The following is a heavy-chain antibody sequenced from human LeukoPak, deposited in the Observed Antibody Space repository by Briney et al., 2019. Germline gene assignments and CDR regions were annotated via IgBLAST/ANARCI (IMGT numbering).Heavy chain of an antibody. CDR2: IYPGDSDT. CDR3: ARRTSRDGYMRAFDY. D-gene: IGHD5-24*01. CDR1: GHSFTSYW. V-gene: IGHV5-51*01. Sequence: GESLKISCKGSGHSFTSYWIGWVRQMPGKSLEWMGIIYPGDSDTRYSPSFQGQVTISADKSISTAYLQWSSLKASDTAMYYCARRTSRDGYMRAFDYWGQGTLVTVSS. J-gene: IGHJ4*02.